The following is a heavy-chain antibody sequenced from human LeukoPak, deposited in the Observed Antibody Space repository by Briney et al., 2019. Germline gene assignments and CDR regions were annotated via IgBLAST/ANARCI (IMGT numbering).Heavy chain of an antibody. V-gene: IGHV3-23*01. D-gene: IGHD6-6*01. CDR1: GFTFSSYA. CDR3: AKGEYSSSGAFDY. J-gene: IGHJ4*02. CDR2: ISGSGGST. Sequence: GGSLRLSCAASGFTFSSYAMSWVRQAPGKGLEWVSAISGSGGSTYYADSVKGRFTISRDNSKNTLYLLMNSLRAEDTAVYYCAKGEYSSSGAFDYWGQGTLVTVSS.